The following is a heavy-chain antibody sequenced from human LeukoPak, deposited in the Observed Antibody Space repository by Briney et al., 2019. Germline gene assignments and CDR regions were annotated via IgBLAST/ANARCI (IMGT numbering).Heavy chain of an antibody. J-gene: IGHJ3*02. D-gene: IGHD3-22*01. CDR2: ISAYNGDT. CDR1: GYTFTSYG. Sequence: GASVKVSCKASGYTFTSYGTSWVRQAPGQGLEWMGWISAYNGDTNYAQKLQGSVTMTTDTSTSTAYMELRSLRSDDTAVYYCARGGPAPHRITLIVVASSTDAFDIWGQGTMVTVSS. V-gene: IGHV1-18*01. CDR3: ARGGPAPHRITLIVVASSTDAFDI.